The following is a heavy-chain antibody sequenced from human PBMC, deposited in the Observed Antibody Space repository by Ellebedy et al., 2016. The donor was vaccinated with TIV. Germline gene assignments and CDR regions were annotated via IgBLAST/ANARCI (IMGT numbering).Heavy chain of an antibody. Sequence: MPSETLSLTCDVSGGSVSSENWWNWVRRSPGKGLEWNGETYHSGFTNYNPSLKSRVTISLDKSNNQLSLRLSSVTAADTAVYYCARGGGYYFDYWGQGTLVAVSS. J-gene: IGHJ4*02. CDR2: TYHSGFT. CDR1: GGSVSSENW. V-gene: IGHV4-4*02. CDR3: ARGGGYYFDY. D-gene: IGHD2-15*01.